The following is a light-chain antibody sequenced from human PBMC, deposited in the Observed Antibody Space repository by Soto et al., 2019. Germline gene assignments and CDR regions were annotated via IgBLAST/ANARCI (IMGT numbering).Light chain of an antibody. V-gene: IGLV2-14*01. CDR2: EVS. Sequence: QSVLTQPASVSGSPGQSITISCTGTSSDVGGYNYVSWFQQYPGKAPKLMIYEVSNRPSGVSVRFSGSKSGNTGSLTISGLQAEDESDFYCSSFTSSSTWVFGGGTKLTVL. J-gene: IGLJ3*02. CDR3: SSFTSSSTWV. CDR1: SSDVGGYNY.